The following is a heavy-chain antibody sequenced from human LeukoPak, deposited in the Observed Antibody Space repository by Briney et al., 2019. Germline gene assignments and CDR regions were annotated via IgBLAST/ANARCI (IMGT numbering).Heavy chain of an antibody. Sequence: GGSLRLSCAASGFTFSSYSMNWVRQAPGKGLEWVSYISSSSSTIYYADSVKGRFTISRDNAKNSLYLQMNSLRAEDTAVYYCARVWGVVATNPWGQGTLVTVSS. CDR3: ARVWGVVATNP. CDR2: ISSSSSTI. J-gene: IGHJ5*02. D-gene: IGHD5-12*01. CDR1: GFTFSSYS. V-gene: IGHV3-48*04.